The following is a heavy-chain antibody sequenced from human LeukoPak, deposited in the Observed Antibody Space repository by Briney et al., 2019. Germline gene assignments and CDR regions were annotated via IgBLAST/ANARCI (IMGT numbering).Heavy chain of an antibody. J-gene: IGHJ4*02. CDR1: GYTFTSYG. V-gene: IGHV1-18*01. CDR2: ISAYNGNT. Sequence: ASVKVPCKASGYTFTSYGISWVRQAPGQGLEWMGWISAYNGNTNYAQKLQGRVTMTTDTSTSTAYMELRSLRSDDTAVYYCARSPYNYDFWSGYWETFDYWGQGTLVTVSS. CDR3: ARSPYNYDFWSGYWETFDY. D-gene: IGHD3-3*01.